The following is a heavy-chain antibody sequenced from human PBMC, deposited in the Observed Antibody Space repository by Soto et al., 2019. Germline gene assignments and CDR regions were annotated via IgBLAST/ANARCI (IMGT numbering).Heavy chain of an antibody. D-gene: IGHD2-15*01. V-gene: IGHV4-59*08. CDR1: GGSISSYY. Sequence: SETLSLTCTVSGGSISSYYWNWVRQPPGKGLEWIGYIYYSGSTTYSPSLKSRVTISEDTSKIQFSLKLTSVTAADTALYYCARGYCSGGSCYSRFFDYWGQGTLVTVSS. J-gene: IGHJ4*02. CDR3: ARGYCSGGSCYSRFFDY. CDR2: IYYSGST.